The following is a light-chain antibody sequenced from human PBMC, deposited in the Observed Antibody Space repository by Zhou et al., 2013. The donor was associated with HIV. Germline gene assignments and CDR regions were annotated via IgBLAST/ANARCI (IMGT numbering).Light chain of an antibody. CDR2: GAA. Sequence: EIVLTQSPGTLSLSPGERATLSCRASQSFSSYLAWYQQKPGQAPRLLIYGAANRATGIPDRFSGSGSGTDFTLTISRLEPEDFAVYYCQQYGSSQYTFGPGTKLEIK. V-gene: IGKV3-20*01. CDR1: QSFSSY. J-gene: IGKJ2*01. CDR3: QQYGSSQYT.